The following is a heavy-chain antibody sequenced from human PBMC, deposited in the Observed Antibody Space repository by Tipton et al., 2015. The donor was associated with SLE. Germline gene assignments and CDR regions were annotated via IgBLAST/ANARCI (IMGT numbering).Heavy chain of an antibody. D-gene: IGHD5-12*01. CDR2: IYYSGST. V-gene: IGHV4-59*12. CDR1: GGSISSYY. J-gene: IGHJ4*02. CDR3: ARRARGFDY. Sequence: LRLSCTVSGGSISSYYWSWIRQLPGKGLEWIGYIYYSGSTYYNPSLKSRVTISVDTSKNQFSLKLSSVTAADTAVYYCARRARGFDYWGQGTLVTVSS.